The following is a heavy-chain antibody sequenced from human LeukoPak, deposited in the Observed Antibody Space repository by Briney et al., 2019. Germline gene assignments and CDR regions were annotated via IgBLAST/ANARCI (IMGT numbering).Heavy chain of an antibody. CDR3: ARDHPYDSCGY. V-gene: IGHV3-48*03. CDR2: ISSSGSTI. Sequence: GGSLRLSCAASGFTFSSYEMNWVRQAPGKGLEWVSYISSSGSTIYYADSVKGRFTISRDNAKNSLYLQMNSLRAEDTAVYYCARDHPYDSCGYWGQGTLVTVSS. CDR1: GFTFSSYE. D-gene: IGHD3-22*01. J-gene: IGHJ4*02.